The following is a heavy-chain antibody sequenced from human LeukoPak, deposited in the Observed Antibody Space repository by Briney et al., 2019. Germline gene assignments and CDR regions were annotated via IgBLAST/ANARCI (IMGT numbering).Heavy chain of an antibody. V-gene: IGHV3-23*01. CDR1: GFTFRNYG. D-gene: IGHD6-13*01. CDR2: ISGSDGST. J-gene: IGHJ4*02. Sequence: GGSLRLSCAASGFTFRNYGMSWVRQAPGKGLEWVSTISGSDGSTYYTDSVKGRFTISRDNSKNTLFLQVNSLRAEDTAVYYCAKIPQAAGIVSFDYWGQGILVTVSS. CDR3: AKIPQAAGIVSFDY.